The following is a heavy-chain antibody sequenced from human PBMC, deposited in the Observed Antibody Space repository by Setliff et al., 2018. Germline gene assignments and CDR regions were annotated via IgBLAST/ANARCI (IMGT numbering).Heavy chain of an antibody. D-gene: IGHD2-2*02. J-gene: IGHJ6*03. CDR3: ARDDGAAAILYYYYMDV. V-gene: IGHV1-18*01. CDR1: GYTFTSYG. Sequence: ASVKVSCKASGYTFTSYGISWVRQAPGQGLEWMGWISAYNGNTNYAQKPQGRVTMTTDTSTSTAYMELRSLRSGDTAVYYCARDDGAAAILYYYYMDVWGKGTTVTVSS. CDR2: ISAYNGNT.